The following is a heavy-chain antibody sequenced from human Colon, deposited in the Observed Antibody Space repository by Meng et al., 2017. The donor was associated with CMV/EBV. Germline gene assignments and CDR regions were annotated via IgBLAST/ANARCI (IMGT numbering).Heavy chain of an antibody. CDR1: SYTFTDYA. D-gene: IGHD5-24*01. V-gene: IGHV1-18*01. Sequence: CKASSYTFTDYAISWVRQAPGQGLEWMGWISPYDGKINYARKFQGRVTMTTDTSTSTAYMELRSLRSDDTAMYYCARDPYNKNWFDPWGQGTLVTVSS. J-gene: IGHJ5*02. CDR3: ARDPYNKNWFDP. CDR2: ISPYDGKI.